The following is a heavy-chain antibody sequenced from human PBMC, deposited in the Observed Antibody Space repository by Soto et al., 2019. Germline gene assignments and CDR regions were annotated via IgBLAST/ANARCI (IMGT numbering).Heavy chain of an antibody. CDR1: GYSFTSYW. V-gene: IGHV5-51*01. Sequence: PGESLKISCKGSGYSFTSYWIGWVRQMPGKGLEWMGIIYPGDSDTRYSPSFQGQVTISADKSISTAYLQWSSLKASDTAMYYCARDAGSTTVTTNYYYYGMDVWGQGTTVTVSS. J-gene: IGHJ6*02. D-gene: IGHD4-17*01. CDR3: ARDAGSTTVTTNYYYYGMDV. CDR2: IYPGDSDT.